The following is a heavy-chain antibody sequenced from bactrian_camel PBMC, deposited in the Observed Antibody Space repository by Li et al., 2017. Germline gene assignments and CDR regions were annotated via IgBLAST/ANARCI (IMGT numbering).Heavy chain of an antibody. CDR2: SIGRGGA. Sequence: QLVESGGGLVQPGGSLRLSCATSGFSFSDYSMYWVRQAGERLEWVSSIGRGGATYADSVKGRFTMSRDNTKNILYLQMNGLKSEDMALYSCAIGRYADRAFRTDFAFWGQGTQVTVS. J-gene: IGHJ6*01. CDR1: GFSFSDYS. V-gene: IGHV3S1*01. CDR3: AIGRYADRAFRTDFAF. D-gene: IGHD1*01.